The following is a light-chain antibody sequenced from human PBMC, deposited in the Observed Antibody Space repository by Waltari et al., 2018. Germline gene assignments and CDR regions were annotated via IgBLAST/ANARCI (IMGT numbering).Light chain of an antibody. J-gene: IGLJ3*02. CDR2: EDT. CDR3: CSFAGSNTWV. CDR1: NSDVGGYDR. V-gene: IGLV2-23*01. Sequence: QSALTQPASVSGSPGQSLTISCTGTNSDVGGYDRVSWYQQHPDKAPKVMIYEDTKRPSGVSYRFSGSKSGNTASLTISGLQAEDEADYYCCSFAGSNTWVFGGGTKLTVL.